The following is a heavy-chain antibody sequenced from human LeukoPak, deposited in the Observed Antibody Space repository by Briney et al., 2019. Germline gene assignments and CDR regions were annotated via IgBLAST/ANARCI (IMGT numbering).Heavy chain of an antibody. D-gene: IGHD3-3*01. V-gene: IGHV1-69*01. CDR3: ARGRRITIFGVVHVAFDI. CDR2: IIPIFGTA. Sequence: SVKVSCKASGGTFSSYAISWVRQAPGQGLEWMGGIIPIFGTASYAQKFQGRVTITADESTSTAYMELSSLRSEDTAVYYCARGRRITIFGVVHVAFDIWGQGTMVTVSS. CDR1: GGTFSSYA. J-gene: IGHJ3*02.